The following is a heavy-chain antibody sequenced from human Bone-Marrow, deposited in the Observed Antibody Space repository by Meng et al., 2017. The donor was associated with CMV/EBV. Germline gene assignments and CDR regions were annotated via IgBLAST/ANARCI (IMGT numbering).Heavy chain of an antibody. D-gene: IGHD3-3*01. J-gene: IGHJ6*02. CDR1: GFTFSSYS. Sequence: GESLKIYCPASGFTFSSYSMNWVRQAPGKGLEWVSYISSSSSTIYYADSVKGRFTISRDNAKNSLYLQKNSLRAEDTAVYYCARGRSEDFWSGYLSYYYYGMDVWGQGTTVTVSS. CDR2: ISSSSSTI. V-gene: IGHV3-48*04. CDR3: ARGRSEDFWSGYLSYYYYGMDV.